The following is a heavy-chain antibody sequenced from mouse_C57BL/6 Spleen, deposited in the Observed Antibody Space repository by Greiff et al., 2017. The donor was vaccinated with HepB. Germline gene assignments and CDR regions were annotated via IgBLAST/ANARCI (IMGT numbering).Heavy chain of an antibody. J-gene: IGHJ2*01. D-gene: IGHD1-1*01. V-gene: IGHV1-66*01. CDR2: IYPGSGNT. CDR3: ASSDYGSSYDY. CDR1: GYSFTSYY. Sequence: QVQLQQPGPELVKPGASVKISCKASGYSFTSYYIHWVKQRPGQGLEWIGWIYPGSGNTKYNEKFKGKATLTADKSSSTAYMQLSSLTSEDSAVYDWASSDYGSSYDYWGQGPTLTVSS.